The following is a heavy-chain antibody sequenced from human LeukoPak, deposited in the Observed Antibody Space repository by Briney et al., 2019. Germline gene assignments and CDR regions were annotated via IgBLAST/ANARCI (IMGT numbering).Heavy chain of an antibody. D-gene: IGHD6-13*01. Sequence: RASVKVSCKASGYTFTGYYMHWVRQAPGQGLEWMGWINPNSGGTNYAQKFQGWVTMTRDTSISTAYMELSRLRSDDTAVYYCARGPLGSGRQQLVLEGFDYWGQGTLVTVSS. J-gene: IGHJ4*02. CDR2: INPNSGGT. V-gene: IGHV1-2*04. CDR3: ARGPLGSGRQQLVLEGFDY. CDR1: GYTFTGYY.